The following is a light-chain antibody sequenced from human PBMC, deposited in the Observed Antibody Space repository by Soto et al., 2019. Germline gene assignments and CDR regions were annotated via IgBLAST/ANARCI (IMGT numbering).Light chain of an antibody. V-gene: IGKV1-5*01. J-gene: IGKJ2*02. CDR3: QQSYSSSASI. CDR1: QSISSW. CDR2: DAS. Sequence: DIQMTQSPSTLSASVGDRVTITCRASQSISSWLAWYQQNPGKAPKLLIYDASGLESGVPSRFSGSGSGTEFTLTISSLQPDNFATYYCQQSYSSSASIFGQGTKLEIK.